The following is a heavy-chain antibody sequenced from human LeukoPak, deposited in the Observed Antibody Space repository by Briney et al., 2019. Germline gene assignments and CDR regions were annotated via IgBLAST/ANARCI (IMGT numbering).Heavy chain of an antibody. CDR1: GDSFSSYY. Sequence: PSETLSLTCTFSGDSFSSYYWSWIRQPAGKGLEWIGRIYTSGSTNYNPSLKGRVTMSVDTSKNQFSLKLSSVTAADTAVYYCARDVVAAPGTWDYWGQGTLVTVSS. V-gene: IGHV4-4*07. J-gene: IGHJ4*02. D-gene: IGHD6-13*01. CDR3: ARDVVAAPGTWDY. CDR2: IYTSGST.